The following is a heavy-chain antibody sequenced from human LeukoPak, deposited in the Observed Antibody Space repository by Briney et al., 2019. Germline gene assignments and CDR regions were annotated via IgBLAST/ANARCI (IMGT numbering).Heavy chain of an antibody. CDR1: GGSISSGDYY. V-gene: IGHV4-30-4*01. J-gene: IGHJ4*02. Sequence: SETLSLTCTVSGGSISSGDYYWSWIRQPPGKGLEWIGYIYYSGSTYYNPSLKSRVTISVDTSKNQFSLKLSSVTAADTAVYYCARTMKKWLLRTDIDYWGQGTLVTVSS. D-gene: IGHD3-22*01. CDR3: ARTMKKWLLRTDIDY. CDR2: IYYSGST.